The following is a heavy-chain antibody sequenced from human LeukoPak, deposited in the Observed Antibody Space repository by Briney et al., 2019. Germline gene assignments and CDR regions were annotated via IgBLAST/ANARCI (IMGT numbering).Heavy chain of an antibody. D-gene: IGHD2-2*01. V-gene: IGHV3-53*01. CDR1: GFTFSSFG. CDR3: ARSPPASPFDY. CDR2: IYSGGDT. J-gene: IGHJ4*02. Sequence: PGGSLRLSCAASGFTFSSFGMNWVRQAPGKGLEWVSVIYSGGDTYYADSVKGRFTISRDISKNTLYLQINSLRAEDTAFYYCARSPPASPFDYWGQGTLVTVSS.